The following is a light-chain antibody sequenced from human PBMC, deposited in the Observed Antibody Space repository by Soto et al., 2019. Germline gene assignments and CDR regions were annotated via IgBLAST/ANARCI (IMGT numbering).Light chain of an antibody. CDR2: WAS. CDR1: QSVLYSSNNKNY. Sequence: DIVMTQSPNSLAVSLGERATINCKSSQSVLYSSNNKNYLAWYQQKPGQPPKLLIYWASTRESGVPDRFSGSGSGTDFTLTISSLQAEDVAVYYCQQYLGTPQTLGQGTKLEI. CDR3: QQYLGTPQT. V-gene: IGKV4-1*01. J-gene: IGKJ2*01.